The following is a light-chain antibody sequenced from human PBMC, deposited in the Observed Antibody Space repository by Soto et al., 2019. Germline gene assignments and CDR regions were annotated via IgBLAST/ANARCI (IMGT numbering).Light chain of an antibody. CDR2: EDN. Sequence: NFMLTQPHSVSESPGKTVTISCTGSSGSIASNYVQWYQQRPGSAPTTVIYEDNQRPSGVPDRFSGSIDSSSNSASLTISALKTADAADYHCQSYDSSIVVFGGGTKLTVL. CDR3: QSYDSSIVV. J-gene: IGLJ2*01. CDR1: SGSIASNY. V-gene: IGLV6-57*02.